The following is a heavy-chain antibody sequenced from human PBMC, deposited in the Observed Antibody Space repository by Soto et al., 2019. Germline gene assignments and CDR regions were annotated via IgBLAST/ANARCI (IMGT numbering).Heavy chain of an antibody. CDR1: GFTVSSNY. CDR3: ARAHPAWTTDAFDI. V-gene: IGHV3-53*01. CDR2: IYSGGST. J-gene: IGHJ3*02. Sequence: PGGSLRLSCAASGFTVSSNYMSWVRQAPGKGLEWVSVIYSGGSTYYADSVKGRFTISRDNSKNTLYLQMNSLRAEDTAVYYCARAHPAWTTDAFDIWGQGTMVTVSS. D-gene: IGHD4-4*01.